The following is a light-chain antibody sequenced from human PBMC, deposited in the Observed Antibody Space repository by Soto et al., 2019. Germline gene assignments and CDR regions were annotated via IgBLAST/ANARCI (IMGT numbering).Light chain of an antibody. Sequence: DIQMTQSPSSVSASVGDRVTITCRASHDISNYLAWYQQKPGKVPKLLIYAASTLQSGVPSRFSGSGSGTDFTLTISSLQPEDFATYYCQHLNTYPITFGPGTRLEIK. CDR1: HDISNY. CDR2: AAS. J-gene: IGKJ5*01. V-gene: IGKV1-27*01. CDR3: QHLNTYPIT.